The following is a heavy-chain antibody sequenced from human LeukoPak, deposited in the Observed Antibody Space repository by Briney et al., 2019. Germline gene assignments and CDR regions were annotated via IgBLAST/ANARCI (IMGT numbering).Heavy chain of an antibody. CDR2: IWYDGSNK. CDR3: ARPGEPVAEYFQH. Sequence: PGGSLRLSCAASGFTVSSNYMSWVRQAPGKGLEWVAVIWYDGSNKYYADSVKGRFTISRDNSKNTLYLQMNSLRAEDTAVYYCARPGEPVAEYFQHWGQGTLVTVSS. D-gene: IGHD1-26*01. J-gene: IGHJ1*01. V-gene: IGHV3-33*08. CDR1: GFTVSSNY.